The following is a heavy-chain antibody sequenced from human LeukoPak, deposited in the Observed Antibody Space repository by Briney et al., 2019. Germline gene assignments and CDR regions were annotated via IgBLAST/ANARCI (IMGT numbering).Heavy chain of an antibody. CDR3: ARDYDSSGYSDAFDI. D-gene: IGHD3-22*01. J-gene: IGHJ3*02. CDR2: ISSSGSTI. V-gene: IGHV3-11*04. CDR1: GFTFSDYY. Sequence: GGSLRLSCADSGFTFSDYYMSWIRQAPGKGLEWVSYISSSGSTIYYADSVKGRFTISRDNAKNSLYLQMNSLRAEDTAVYYCARDYDSSGYSDAFDIWGQGTMVTVSS.